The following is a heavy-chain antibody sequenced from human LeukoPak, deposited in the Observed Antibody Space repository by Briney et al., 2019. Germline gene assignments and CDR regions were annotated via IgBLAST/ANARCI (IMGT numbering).Heavy chain of an antibody. CDR3: ARMLKGGSSYFDY. V-gene: IGHV3-23*01. Sequence: GGSLRLSCAASGFTFSTYAMSWVRQAPGKGLEWVSAISGSSGNTYYADSVKGRFTISRDNSKNTLYLQMNSLRAEDTAVYYCARMLKGGSSYFDYWGQGTLVTVSS. J-gene: IGHJ4*02. D-gene: IGHD1-26*01. CDR2: ISGSSGNT. CDR1: GFTFSTYA.